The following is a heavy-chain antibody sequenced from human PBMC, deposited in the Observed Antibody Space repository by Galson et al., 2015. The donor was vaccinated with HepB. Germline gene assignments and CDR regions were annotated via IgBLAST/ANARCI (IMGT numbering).Heavy chain of an antibody. CDR1: GFNFDKYF. V-gene: IGHV3-69-1*01. Sequence: SLRLSCAASGFNFDKYFMNWVRQAPGKGLEWVSSISDGSTIYYSDSVKGRFTISRDNAKDSLHLQMNSLRDDDTAVYYCASGDSSSILVHWGQGILVTVSS. D-gene: IGHD6-13*01. J-gene: IGHJ4*02. CDR2: ISDGSTI. CDR3: ASGDSSSILVH.